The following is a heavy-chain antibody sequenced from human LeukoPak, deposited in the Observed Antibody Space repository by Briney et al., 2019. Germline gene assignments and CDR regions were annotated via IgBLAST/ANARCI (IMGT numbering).Heavy chain of an antibody. J-gene: IGHJ3*02. V-gene: IGHV1-2*02. Sequence: GASVKVSCKASGYTFTGYYMHWVRQAPGQGLEWMGWINPNSGGTNYAQKFQGRDTMTRDTSISTAYMELSRLRSDDTAVYYCARVRKILLWFGEKSPNDAFDIWGQGTMVTVSS. D-gene: IGHD3-10*01. CDR1: GYTFTGYY. CDR2: INPNSGGT. CDR3: ARVRKILLWFGEKSPNDAFDI.